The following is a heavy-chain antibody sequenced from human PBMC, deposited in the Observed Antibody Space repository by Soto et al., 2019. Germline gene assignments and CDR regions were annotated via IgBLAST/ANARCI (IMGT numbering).Heavy chain of an antibody. V-gene: IGHV1-3*04. CDR1: GFTFSHHS. Sequence: EASVKVSCKASGFTFSHHSIHWVRQAPGQRLEWMGWINSDTGYTKYSQKFQARLTITWDSSAKTAYMELSSLQSEDTAVYYCVRGKEAGVWLDPWGQGTLVTVSS. CDR3: VRGKEAGVWLDP. D-gene: IGHD3-10*01. CDR2: INSDTGYT. J-gene: IGHJ5*02.